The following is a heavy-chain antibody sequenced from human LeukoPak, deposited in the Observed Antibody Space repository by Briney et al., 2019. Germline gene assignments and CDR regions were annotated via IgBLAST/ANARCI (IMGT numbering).Heavy chain of an antibody. CDR1: GFTFSSYA. D-gene: IGHD3-10*01. CDR3: AREKGMVRGVEYYDY. J-gene: IGHJ4*02. V-gene: IGHV3-23*01. CDR2: ISGSGGNT. Sequence: GGTLRLSCAASGFTFSSYAMNWVRQAPGKGLEWVSGISGSGGNTYYADSVKGRFTISRDNSKNTLYLQMNSLRAEDTAVYYCAREKGMVRGVEYYDYWGQGTLVTVSS.